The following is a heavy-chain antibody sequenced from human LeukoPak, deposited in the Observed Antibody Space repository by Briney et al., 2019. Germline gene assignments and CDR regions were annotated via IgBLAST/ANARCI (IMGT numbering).Heavy chain of an antibody. CDR3: VKDLRVGGDY. CDR1: GFTFSNYP. Sequence: PGGSLRLSCSASGFTFSNYPMSWVRQAPGKGLEYVSAISTDGGSTYYADSVRGRFTISRDNSKNTLYLQMSSLRAEDTAVYYCVKDLRVGGDYWGQGTLVTVSS. D-gene: IGHD3-16*01. CDR2: ISTDGGST. J-gene: IGHJ4*02. V-gene: IGHV3-64D*06.